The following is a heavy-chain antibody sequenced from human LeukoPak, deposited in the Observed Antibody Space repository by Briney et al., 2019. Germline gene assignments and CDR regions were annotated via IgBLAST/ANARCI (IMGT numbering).Heavy chain of an antibody. J-gene: IGHJ4*02. CDR3: TSAGANTTMVTQ. D-gene: IGHD5-18*01. V-gene: IGHV3-21*01. CDR1: GFTLSSHG. Sequence: PGGSLRLSCAASGFTLSSHGLNWVPQAPGKGLEWVSFISSGSNYIYYADSVKGRFTISRDNAMNSLYLQMNSLRAEDTAVYYCTSAGANTTMVTQWGQGTLVTVSS. CDR2: ISSGSNYI.